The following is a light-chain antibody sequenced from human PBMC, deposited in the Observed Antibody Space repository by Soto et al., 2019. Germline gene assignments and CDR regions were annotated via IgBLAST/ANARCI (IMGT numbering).Light chain of an antibody. V-gene: IGKV3-11*01. CDR1: QSVAGS. CDR3: QQRSNRIT. Sequence: EFVLTQSPATLSLSPGERAILSCRASQSVAGSLAWYQHKPGQAPRLLIYDISTWAAAIPARFSGSGSGTDFALTVSSLEPEDFALYYCQQRSNRITFGQGTRLEIK. CDR2: DIS. J-gene: IGKJ5*01.